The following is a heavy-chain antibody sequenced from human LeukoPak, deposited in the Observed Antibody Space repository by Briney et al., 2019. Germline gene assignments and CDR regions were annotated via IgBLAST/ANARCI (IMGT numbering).Heavy chain of an antibody. CDR2: ISYDGSNK. CDR3: AKSGLNRFDY. D-gene: IGHD2-15*01. J-gene: IGHJ4*02. V-gene: IGHV3-30*04. CDR1: GFTFSSYA. Sequence: GGSLRLSCAASGFTFSSYAMHWVRQAPGKGLEWVAVISYDGSNKYYADSVKGRFTISRDNPKNTLYLQMNSLRAEDTAVYYCAKSGLNRFDYWGQGTLVTVSS.